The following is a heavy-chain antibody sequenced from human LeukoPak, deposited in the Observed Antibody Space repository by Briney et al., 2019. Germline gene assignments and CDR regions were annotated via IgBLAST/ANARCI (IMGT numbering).Heavy chain of an antibody. CDR2: IDANGGIT. D-gene: IGHD3-10*01. J-gene: IGHJ4*02. CDR1: GFTFNNYA. Sequence: GGSLRLSCAASGFTFNNYAMSWVRQVPGKGLEWVSGIDANGGITVYTDSAKGRFTISRDNSKNTLYLQMISLRAEDTAVYFCAKDAQGGSGSYSWGTFDYWGQGTLVPVSS. V-gene: IGHV3-23*01. CDR3: AKDAQGGSGSYSWGTFDY.